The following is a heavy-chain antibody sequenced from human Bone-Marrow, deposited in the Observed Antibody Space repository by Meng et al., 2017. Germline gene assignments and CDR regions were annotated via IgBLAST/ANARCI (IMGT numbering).Heavy chain of an antibody. CDR1: GYSISSGYD. CDR3: AREGDSSHYDILTGSHYYFDY. V-gene: IGHV4-38-2*02. Sequence: SETLSLTCTVSGYSISSGYDWGWIRQPPGKGLEWIGSIYHSGSTYYNPSLKSRVTISVDTSKNQFSLKLSSVTAADTAVYYCAREGDSSHYDILTGSHYYFDYWGQGTLVTVSS. J-gene: IGHJ4*02. CDR2: IYHSGST. D-gene: IGHD3-9*01.